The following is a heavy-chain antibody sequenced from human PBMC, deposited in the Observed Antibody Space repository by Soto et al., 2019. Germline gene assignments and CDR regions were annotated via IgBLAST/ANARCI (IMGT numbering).Heavy chain of an antibody. CDR1: GGSFSGYC. D-gene: IGHD6-19*01. Sequence: ETLSLTCAVSGGSFSGYCWSWLRQPPGKGLELIGEINHSGRTNYNPSLKSRVTISVDTSKNQFSLKLSSVTAADTAVYYCARARIAVAGTSARRRNPIYHFEHWGQGNRVTVPS. J-gene: IGHJ4*02. CDR2: INHSGRT. V-gene: IGHV4-34*01. CDR3: ARARIAVAGTSARRRNPIYHFEH.